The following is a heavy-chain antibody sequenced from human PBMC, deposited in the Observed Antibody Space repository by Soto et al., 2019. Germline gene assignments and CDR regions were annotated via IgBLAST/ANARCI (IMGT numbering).Heavy chain of an antibody. Sequence: PGGSLRLSCAASGFNFNTYGMHWVRQAPGKGLEWLSFIWYDGDYIFYADSVKGRFTISRDNSKNTLYLQMNSLRVEDTAVYYCARAHFDRSTLDYWGQGALVTVSS. J-gene: IGHJ4*02. CDR2: IWYDGDYI. V-gene: IGHV3-33*01. CDR3: ARAHFDRSTLDY. D-gene: IGHD3-22*01. CDR1: GFNFNTYG.